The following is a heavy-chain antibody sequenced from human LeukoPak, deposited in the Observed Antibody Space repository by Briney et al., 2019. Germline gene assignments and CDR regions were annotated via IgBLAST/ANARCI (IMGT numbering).Heavy chain of an antibody. Sequence: SETLSLTCIVSGGSISSSTYYWGWIRQPPGKGLEWIGYIYYSGSTNYNPSLESRVTISVDTSKNQFSLKLSSVTAADTAVYYCAREKSSTDYFDYWGQGTLVTVSS. CDR1: GGSISSSTYY. V-gene: IGHV4-61*01. CDR2: IYYSGST. D-gene: IGHD4-17*01. J-gene: IGHJ4*02. CDR3: AREKSSTDYFDY.